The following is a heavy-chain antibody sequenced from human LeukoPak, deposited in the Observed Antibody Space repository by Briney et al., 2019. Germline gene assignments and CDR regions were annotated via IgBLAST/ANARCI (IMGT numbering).Heavy chain of an antibody. Sequence: GGSLRLSCAASGFTFSSYMMNWVRQAPGKGLEWVSYINSNSRTIYYADSVKGRFTVSRDNAKNSLYLQMNSLRDEDTAVYYCASSSGPFDYWGQGTLVTVSS. V-gene: IGHV3-48*02. CDR2: INSNSRTI. D-gene: IGHD3-22*01. CDR3: ASSSGPFDY. J-gene: IGHJ4*02. CDR1: GFTFSSYM.